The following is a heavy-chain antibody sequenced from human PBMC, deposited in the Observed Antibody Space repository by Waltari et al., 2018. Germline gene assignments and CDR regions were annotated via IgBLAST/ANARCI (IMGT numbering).Heavy chain of an antibody. J-gene: IGHJ4*02. V-gene: IGHV3-30*01. CDR2: ISYDGSNK. D-gene: IGHD1-26*01. CDR1: GFTFSSYA. CDR3: ARVAGIVGATGYFDY. Sequence: QVQLVESGGGVVQPGRSLRLSCAASGFTFSSYAMHWVRQAPGKGLEWGAVISYDGSNKYYADSVKGRFIISRDNSKNTLYLQMNSLRAEDTAVYYCARVAGIVGATGYFDYWGQGTLVTVSS.